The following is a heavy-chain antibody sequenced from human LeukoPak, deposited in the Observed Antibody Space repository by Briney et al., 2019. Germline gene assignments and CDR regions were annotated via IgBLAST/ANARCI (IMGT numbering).Heavy chain of an antibody. J-gene: IGHJ4*02. CDR3: AKGALGVVVPAAILNYFDY. Sequence: GGSLRLSCAASGFTLSSYAMSWVRQAPGKGLEWVSAISGSGGSTYYADSVKGRFTISRDNSKNTLYLQMNSLRAEDTAVYYCAKGALGVVVPAAILNYFDYWGQGTLVTVSS. V-gene: IGHV3-23*01. CDR2: ISGSGGST. D-gene: IGHD2-2*02. CDR1: GFTLSSYA.